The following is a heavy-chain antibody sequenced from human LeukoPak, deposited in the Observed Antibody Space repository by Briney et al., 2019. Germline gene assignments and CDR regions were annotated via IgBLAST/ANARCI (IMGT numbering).Heavy chain of an antibody. J-gene: IGHJ6*02. Sequence: GTSLRLSCAASGFTFRNYGIHWVRQAPGKGLEWVAIIWYGGSNKYYADSVKGRFTISRDNSKNTLYLQMNSLRAEDTALYYCARGNYQLSNGMDVWGQGTTVTVSS. D-gene: IGHD1-7*01. V-gene: IGHV3-33*01. CDR3: ARGNYQLSNGMDV. CDR1: GFTFRNYG. CDR2: IWYGGSNK.